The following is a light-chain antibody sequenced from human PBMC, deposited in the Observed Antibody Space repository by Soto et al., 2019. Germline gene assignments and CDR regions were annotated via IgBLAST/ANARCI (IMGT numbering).Light chain of an antibody. Sequence: EVDLTQSPYSLSLSLGDTVTISCRASQNVDSYIAWYQQKPGKAPRLLIFEAYSRQSGVAARFTGSGSTTDFSLTISSLEPEDFAVYYCQQRATWPSTFGPGTKVDIK. J-gene: IGKJ2*02. CDR2: EAY. V-gene: IGKV3-11*01. CDR1: QNVDSY. CDR3: QQRATWPST.